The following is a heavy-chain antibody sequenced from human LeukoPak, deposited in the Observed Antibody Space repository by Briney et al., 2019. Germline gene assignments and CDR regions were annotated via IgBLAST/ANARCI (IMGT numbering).Heavy chain of an antibody. CDR1: SGSISSYY. V-gene: IGHV4-59*12. CDR2: IYYSGST. D-gene: IGHD6-19*01. Sequence: SETLSLTCTVSSGSISSYYWSLIRQPPGKGLEWIGYIYYSGSTNYNPSLKSRVTISVDTSKNQFSLKLSSVTAADTAVYYCARGRSYSSGWYLGRNWFDPWGQGTLVTVPS. J-gene: IGHJ5*02. CDR3: ARGRSYSSGWYLGRNWFDP.